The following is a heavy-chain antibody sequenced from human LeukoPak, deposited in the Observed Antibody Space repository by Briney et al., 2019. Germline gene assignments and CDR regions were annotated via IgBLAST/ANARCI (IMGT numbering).Heavy chain of an antibody. CDR2: IKQDGSEK. V-gene: IGHV3-7*01. Sequence: GGSLRLSCAASGFTFSSYWMSWVRQAPGKGLEWVANIKQDGSEKYYVDSVKGRFTISRDNAKNSLYLQMNSLRAEDTAVYYCARGVGNYRYYFDFWGQGTLVTVSS. CDR1: GFTFSSYW. CDR3: ARGVGNYRYYFDF. J-gene: IGHJ4*02. D-gene: IGHD3-22*01.